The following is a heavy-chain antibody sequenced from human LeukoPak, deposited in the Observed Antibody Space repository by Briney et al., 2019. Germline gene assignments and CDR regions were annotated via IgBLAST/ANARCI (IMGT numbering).Heavy chain of an antibody. V-gene: IGHV5-51*01. Sequence: GESLKISCKGSGYSFTSYWIGWVRQMPGKGLEWMGIIYPGDSDTRYSPSFQGQVTISADKSISTAYLQWSSLKASDTAMYYCARLIHDSSLVDGMDVWGQGTTVTVSS. CDR3: ARLIHDSSLVDGMDV. J-gene: IGHJ6*02. CDR1: GYSFTSYW. D-gene: IGHD2-8*02. CDR2: IYPGDSDT.